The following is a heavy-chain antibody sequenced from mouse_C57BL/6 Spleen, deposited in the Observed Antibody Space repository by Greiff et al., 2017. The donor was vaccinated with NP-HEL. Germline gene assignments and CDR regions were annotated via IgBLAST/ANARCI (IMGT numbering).Heavy chain of an antibody. V-gene: IGHV14-3*01. CDR2: IDPANGNT. D-gene: IGHD2-4*01. Sequence: EVQGVESVAELVRPGASVKLSCTASGFNIKNTYMHWVKQRPEQGLEWIGRIDPANGNTKYAPKFQGKATITADTSSNTAYLQLSSLTSEDTAIYYCASRDDYDLYAMDYWGQGTSVTVSS. CDR3: ASRDDYDLYAMDY. CDR1: GFNIKNTY. J-gene: IGHJ4*01.